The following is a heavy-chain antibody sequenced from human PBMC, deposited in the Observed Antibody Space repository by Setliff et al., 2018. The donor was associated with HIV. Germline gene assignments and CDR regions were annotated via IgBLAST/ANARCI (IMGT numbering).Heavy chain of an antibody. CDR3: AADNYNCNSFDS. J-gene: IGHJ4*02. CDR2: INPNSSDT. Sequence: ASVKVSCKASGYTFTDYYIHWVPQAPGQGLEWMGWINPNSSDTNYAQKFLGRVTMTQDTSFTTAYLELSRLGSDDTAVYYCAADNYNCNSFDSWGQGSLVTVSS. CDR1: GYTFTDYY. V-gene: IGHV1-2*02. D-gene: IGHD3-3*01.